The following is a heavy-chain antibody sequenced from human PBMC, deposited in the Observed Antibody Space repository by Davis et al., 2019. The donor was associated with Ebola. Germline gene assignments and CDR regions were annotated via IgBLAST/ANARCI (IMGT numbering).Heavy chain of an antibody. CDR1: GVSFSSYA. J-gene: IGHJ4*02. CDR2: IYDVGTT. V-gene: IGHV3-66*01. Sequence: GESLKISCAASGVSFSSYAMTWVRQAPGKGLEWVSVIYDVGTTYYTDSVKGRFTISRDNSKNTLYLQMNSLRAEDTAVYYCARGFGSYYSWGQGTLVTVSS. CDR3: ARGFGSYYS. D-gene: IGHD1-26*01.